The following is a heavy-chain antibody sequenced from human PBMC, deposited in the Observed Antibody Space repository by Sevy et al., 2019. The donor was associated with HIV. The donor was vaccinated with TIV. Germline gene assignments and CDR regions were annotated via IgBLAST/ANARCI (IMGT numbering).Heavy chain of an antibody. CDR1: GFTFSSYW. CDR3: ARARSDSSGYYFDYYYYGMDV. D-gene: IGHD3-22*01. Sequence: GGSLRLSCAASGFTFSSYWMHWVRQAPGKGLVWVSRINSDGSSTSYADAVKGRFTISRDNAKNTLYLQMNSLRAEDTAVYYCARARSDSSGYYFDYYYYGMDVWGQGTTVTVSS. J-gene: IGHJ6*02. CDR2: INSDGSST. V-gene: IGHV3-74*01.